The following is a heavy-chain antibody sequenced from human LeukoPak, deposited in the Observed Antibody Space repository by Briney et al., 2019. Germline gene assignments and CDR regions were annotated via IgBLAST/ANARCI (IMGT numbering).Heavy chain of an antibody. V-gene: IGHV3-48*04. CDR2: ISSSSFKI. Sequence: GGSLRLSCAASEFTFVRYAMNWVRQAPGKGLEWVSYISSSSFKIGYADSVKGRFTISRDNPKNSLYLQMDSLRFEDTAVYYCVRDPSYGSSWYYYMDVWGKGTTVSVSS. CDR1: EFTFVRYA. CDR3: VRDPSYGSSWYYYMDV. J-gene: IGHJ6*03. D-gene: IGHD6-13*01.